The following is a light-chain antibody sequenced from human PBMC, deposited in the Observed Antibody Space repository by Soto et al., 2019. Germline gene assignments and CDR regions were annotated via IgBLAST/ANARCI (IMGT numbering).Light chain of an antibody. CDR3: QQYNKWPTRT. J-gene: IGKJ5*01. Sequence: TQSPGTLSLSPGDRASLCXRVSHSISVNYLAWSQQKPXXPTRIXXXGEXARGTGIPARFTGSGSGKAFTLTISSLQSEYVAVYYCQQYNKWPTRTFGQGTRVEIK. CDR2: GEX. V-gene: IGKV3-15*01. CDR1: HSISVN.